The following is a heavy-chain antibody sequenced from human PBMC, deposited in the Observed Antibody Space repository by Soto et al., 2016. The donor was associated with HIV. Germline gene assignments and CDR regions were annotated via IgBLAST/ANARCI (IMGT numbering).Heavy chain of an antibody. CDR3: AKSRKSYNQYFDY. V-gene: IGHV3-23*01. CDR1: GFTFSNYA. CDR2: ISGSGGST. J-gene: IGHJ4*02. Sequence: EVQLLESGGGLVQPGGSLRLSCEASGFTFSNYAMSWVRQAPGKGLEWVSAISGSGGSTYYADSVRGRFTISGDTSKNTLNLQMNSLRAEDTATYYCAKSRKSYNQYFDYWGQGTLVTVSS. D-gene: IGHD1-26*01.